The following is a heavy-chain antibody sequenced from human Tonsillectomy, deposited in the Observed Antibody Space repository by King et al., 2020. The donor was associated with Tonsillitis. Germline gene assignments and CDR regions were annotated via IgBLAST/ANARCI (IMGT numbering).Heavy chain of an antibody. CDR2: ISGSGGST. J-gene: IGHJ4*02. D-gene: IGHD2-15*01. V-gene: IGHV3-23*04. Sequence: VQLVESGGGLVQPGGSLRLSCAASGFTFSSYAMSWVRQAPGKGLEWVSAISGSGGSTYYADSVKGRFTIPRDNSKNTLYLQMNSLRAEDTAVYYCAKAPGGYCSGGSCYRIDYWGQGTLVTVSS. CDR3: AKAPGGYCSGGSCYRIDY. CDR1: GFTFSSYA.